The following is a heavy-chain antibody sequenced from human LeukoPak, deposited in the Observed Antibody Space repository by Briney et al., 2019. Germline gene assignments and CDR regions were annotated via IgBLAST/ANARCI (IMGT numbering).Heavy chain of an antibody. J-gene: IGHJ5*02. CDR2: ISYSGST. CDR3: ARDTWGWFDP. CDR1: GGSISSYY. D-gene: IGHD3-16*01. Sequence: SETLSLTCTVSGGSISSYYWSWIRQPPGKGLEWIGYISYSGSTDYNPSLKSRVTISVDTSKSQFSLKLNSVTAADTAVYYCARDTWGWFDPWGQGTLVIVSS. V-gene: IGHV4-59*01.